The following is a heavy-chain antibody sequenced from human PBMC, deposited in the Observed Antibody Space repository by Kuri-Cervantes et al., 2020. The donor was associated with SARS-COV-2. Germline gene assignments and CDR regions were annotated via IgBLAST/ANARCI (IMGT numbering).Heavy chain of an antibody. CDR2: ISGSDDVT. Sequence: GGSLRPSCAASGFTFSNYSMTWVRQAPGKGLEWVSTISGSDDVTHLADSVKGRFTVSRDNSRNTLYLEMSSLRVEDTAVYYCAKRDAYSQGSYFDYWGHGTLVTVSS. CDR3: AKRDAYSQGSYFDY. V-gene: IGHV3-23*01. J-gene: IGHJ4*01. D-gene: IGHD5-24*01. CDR1: GFTFSNYS.